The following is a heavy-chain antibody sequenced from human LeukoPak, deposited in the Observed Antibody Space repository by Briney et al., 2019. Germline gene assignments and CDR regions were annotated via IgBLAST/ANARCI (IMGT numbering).Heavy chain of an antibody. CDR2: IYSSGST. CDR3: ARSDGYGLVGI. CDR1: GGSISSGSYY. D-gene: IGHD3-10*01. Sequence: SETLSLTCTVSGGSISSGSYYWSWIRQPAGKGLEWIGSIYSSGSTYYNSSLKSRAIILIDTAKNHFSLNLSSVTAADTAVYYCARSDGYGLVGIWGQGTMVTVSS. V-gene: IGHV4-39*07. J-gene: IGHJ3*02.